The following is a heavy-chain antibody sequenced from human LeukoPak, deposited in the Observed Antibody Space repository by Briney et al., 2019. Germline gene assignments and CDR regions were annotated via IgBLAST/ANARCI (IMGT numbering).Heavy chain of an antibody. V-gene: IGHV4-4*07. CDR3: ARGRSYCSGGRCWGDAFDI. CDR2: IYTSGST. J-gene: IGHJ3*02. CDR1: GGSISSYY. Sequence: RPSETLSLTCSVSGGSISSYYWSWIRLPAGKGLEWIGRIYTSGSTNYNPSLKSRVTMSVDTSKNQFSLKLSSVTAADTAVYYCARGRSYCSGGRCWGDAFDIWGQGTMVTVSS. D-gene: IGHD2-15*01.